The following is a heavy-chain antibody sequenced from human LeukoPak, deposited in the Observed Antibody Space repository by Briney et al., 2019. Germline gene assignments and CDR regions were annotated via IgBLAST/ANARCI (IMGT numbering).Heavy chain of an antibody. CDR1: GGSISSHY. D-gene: IGHD2-2*01. J-gene: IGHJ6*02. Sequence: PSETLSLTCTVSGGSISSHYWSWIRQPPGKGLEWIGYIYYSGSTNYNPSLKSRVTISVDTSKNQFSLKLSSVTAADTAVYYCARGTPYGMDVWGQGTTVTVSS. CDR2: IYYSGST. V-gene: IGHV4-59*11. CDR3: ARGTPYGMDV.